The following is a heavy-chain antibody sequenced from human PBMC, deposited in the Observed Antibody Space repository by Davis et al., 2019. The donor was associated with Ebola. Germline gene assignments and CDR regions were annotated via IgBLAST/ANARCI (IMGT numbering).Heavy chain of an antibody. CDR1: GYTFTSYA. CDR3: ARVYCSSTSCYYYYGMDV. CDR2: INAGNGNT. V-gene: IGHV1-3*01. D-gene: IGHD2-2*01. Sequence: AASVKVSCKASGYTFTSYAMHWVRQAPGQGLEWMGWINAGNGNTKYSQKFQGRVTITRDTSASTAYMELSSLRSEDTAVYYCARVYCSSTSCYYYYGMDVWGQGTTVTVSS. J-gene: IGHJ6*02.